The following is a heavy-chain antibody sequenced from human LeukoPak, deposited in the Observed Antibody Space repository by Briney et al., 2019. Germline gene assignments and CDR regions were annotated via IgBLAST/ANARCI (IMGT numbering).Heavy chain of an antibody. V-gene: IGHV3-30*09. CDR3: VREPRGGDCKFDY. CDR1: GFSFSNYP. Sequence: GGSLRLSCAASGFSFSNYPMHWVRQAPGEGLEWVAVASDDEGHQFYAGSVKGRFAISRDNSRNAVHLQMNSLSPEDTAVYYCVREPRGGDCKFDYWGQGILVTVAS. J-gene: IGHJ4*02. CDR2: ASDDEGHQ. D-gene: IGHD2-21*02.